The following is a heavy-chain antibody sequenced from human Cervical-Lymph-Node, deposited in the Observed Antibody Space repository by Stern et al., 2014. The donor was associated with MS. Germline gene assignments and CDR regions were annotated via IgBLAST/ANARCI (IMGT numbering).Heavy chain of an antibody. Sequence: VQLVESGGGVVQPGRSLRLSCAASGFTFRSYAMHWVRQAPGKGLEWVAVISCEGSNKYYADSVKGRFTISRDNSNNTLYLQMNSLRAEDTAVYYCARTYYYGSGSQKDYYGMDVWGQGTTVTVSS. CDR2: ISCEGSNK. V-gene: IGHV3-30-3*01. CDR1: GFTFRSYA. D-gene: IGHD3-10*01. J-gene: IGHJ6*02. CDR3: ARTYYYGSGSQKDYYGMDV.